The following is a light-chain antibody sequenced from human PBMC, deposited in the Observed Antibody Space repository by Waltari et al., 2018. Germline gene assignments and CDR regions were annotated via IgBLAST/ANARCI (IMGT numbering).Light chain of an antibody. CDR2: EVF. J-gene: IGLJ1*01. CDR1: TSDVGSYDL. V-gene: IGLV2-23*02. Sequence: QSALTQPASVSGTPGQSITISCTGTTSDVGSYDLVSWYQQHPGEAPKLLICEVFKRPPEISSRFSGSKSGSTASLTISGLQPEDEADYYCCSYAGRGTYVFGSGTKVTVL. CDR3: CSYAGRGTYV.